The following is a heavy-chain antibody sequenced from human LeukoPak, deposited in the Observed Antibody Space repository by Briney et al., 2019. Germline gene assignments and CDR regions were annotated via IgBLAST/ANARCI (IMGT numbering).Heavy chain of an antibody. CDR3: ARPKTYYYEDTDLKVWVRGPLNY. Sequence: EASVKVSCKASGHTSTTYAIHWVRQAPGQGLEWMGGIIPFFGTPNYAQRFQDRVTISADESTSTFYMELRSLRSEDTAVYYCARPKTYYYEDTDLKVWVRGPLNYWGQGTLVTVSS. J-gene: IGHJ4*02. D-gene: IGHD3-22*01. V-gene: IGHV1-69*13. CDR1: GHTSTTYA. CDR2: IIPFFGTP.